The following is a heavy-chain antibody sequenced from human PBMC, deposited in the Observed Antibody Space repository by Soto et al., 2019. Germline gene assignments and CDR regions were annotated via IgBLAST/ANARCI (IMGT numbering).Heavy chain of an antibody. CDR1: GYTFTSYG. CDR3: ARGGRFLEWLLDIDY. D-gene: IGHD3-3*01. CDR2: ISAYNGNT. J-gene: IGHJ4*02. V-gene: IGHV1-18*01. Sequence: ASVKVSCKASGYTFTSYGISWVRQAPGQGLEWMGWISAYNGNTNYAQKLQGRVTMTTDTSTSTAYMELRSLRSDDTAVYYCARGGRFLEWLLDIDYWGQGTLVTVSS.